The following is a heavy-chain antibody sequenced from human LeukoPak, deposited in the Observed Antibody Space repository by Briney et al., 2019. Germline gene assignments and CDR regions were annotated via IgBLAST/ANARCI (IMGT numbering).Heavy chain of an antibody. CDR1: GFTFSSYW. CDR3: IRDDGNYGIDY. V-gene: IGHV3-74*01. Sequence: TGGSLRLSCAASGFTFSSYWMHWVRQAPGKGLVWVSRIKSDGTYTDYMDSVKGRFTISRDNAKNTLFLQMNSLRADGTAVYYCIRDDGNYGIDYWGQGTLVTVSS. CDR2: IKSDGTYT. D-gene: IGHD1-7*01. J-gene: IGHJ4*02.